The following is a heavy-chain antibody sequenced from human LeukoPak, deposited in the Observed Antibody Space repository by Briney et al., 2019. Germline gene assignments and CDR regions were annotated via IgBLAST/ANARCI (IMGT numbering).Heavy chain of an antibody. CDR2: ISSSSSYI. D-gene: IGHD3-10*01. V-gene: IGHV3-21*01. CDR1: GFTFSSYS. Sequence: GGSLRLSCAASGFTFSSYSMNWVRQAPGKGLEWVSSISSSSSYIYYADSVKGRFTISRDNAKNSLYLQMNSLRAEDTAVYYCGRDLIACVSCYNSNWFDPWGQGTLVTVSS. J-gene: IGHJ5*02. CDR3: GRDLIACVSCYNSNWFDP.